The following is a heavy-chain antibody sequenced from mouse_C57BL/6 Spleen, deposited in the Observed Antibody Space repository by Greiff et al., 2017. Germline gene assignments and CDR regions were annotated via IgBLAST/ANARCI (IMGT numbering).Heavy chain of an antibody. CDR3: ARLEFITTVVGDYFDY. D-gene: IGHD1-1*01. V-gene: IGHV1-4*01. J-gene: IGHJ2*01. CDR2: INPSSGYT. Sequence: QVQLQQSGADLARPGASVKMSCKASGYTFTSYTMHWVKQRPGQGLEWIGYINPSSGYTKYNQKFKDKATLTADKSSSTAYMQLSSLTSEYSAVYYCARLEFITTVVGDYFDYWSKCTTLTVSS. CDR1: GYTFTSYT.